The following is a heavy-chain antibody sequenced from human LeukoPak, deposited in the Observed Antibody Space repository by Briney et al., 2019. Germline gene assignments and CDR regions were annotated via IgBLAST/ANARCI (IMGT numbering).Heavy chain of an antibody. CDR1: GYIFTCYW. CDR2: IYPGDSDT. J-gene: IGHJ5*02. CDR3: ARLTPPHAASYSSSWLGWFDP. V-gene: IGHV5-51*01. D-gene: IGHD6-6*01. Sequence: GEALKISWKGSGYIFTCYWIGGGRQMPGKGLEWMGIIYPGDSDTSYSPSLQGQVTISADKSISTAYLPWSSLKASDTAMYYSARLTPPHAASYSSSWLGWFDPWGQASLVTVSS.